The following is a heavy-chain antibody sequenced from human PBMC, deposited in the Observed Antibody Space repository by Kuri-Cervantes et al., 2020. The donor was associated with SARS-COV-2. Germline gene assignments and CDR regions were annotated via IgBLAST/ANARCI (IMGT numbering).Heavy chain of an antibody. Sequence: ESLKISCTVSGGSITSYYWSWIRQPPGKGLEWLGYIYYSGRTNYNPSLKSRVTISVDTSKNQFSLKLSSVTAADTAVYYCARADTSSSSGYFQHWGQGTLVTVSS. CDR1: GGSITSYY. CDR3: ARADTSSSSGYFQH. J-gene: IGHJ1*01. V-gene: IGHV4-59*01. CDR2: IYYSGRT. D-gene: IGHD6-6*01.